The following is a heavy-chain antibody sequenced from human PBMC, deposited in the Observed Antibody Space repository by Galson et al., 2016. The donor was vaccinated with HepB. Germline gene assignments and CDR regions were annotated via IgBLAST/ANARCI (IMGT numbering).Heavy chain of an antibody. V-gene: IGHV4-30-2*01. CDR3: ARVSDPYMFDP. CDR1: GGPISSGLS. J-gene: IGHJ5*02. D-gene: IGHD2-2*02. CDR2: VYPSGTT. Sequence: TLSLTCAVSGGPISSGLSWSWLRPPPGTGLEWLGYVYPSGTTYNNPAFQSRVTVSVDTSKNQFSLKLRSVTAADTAIYFCARVSDPYMFDPWGQGILVTVSS.